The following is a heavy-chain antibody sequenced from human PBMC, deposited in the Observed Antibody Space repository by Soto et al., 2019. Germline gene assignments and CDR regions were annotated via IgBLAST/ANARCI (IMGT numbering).Heavy chain of an antibody. D-gene: IGHD6-19*01. J-gene: IGHJ2*01. CDR3: ARPYSGGWWDWYFDL. V-gene: IGHV3-13*01. CDR2: IGTAGDT. Sequence: EVQLVESGGGLVQPGGSLRLSCAASGFTFSSYDMHWVRQATGKGLEWVSAIGTAGDTYYPGSVKGRFTTSRENAKNSLYLQMNSLRAGDTAVYYCARPYSGGWWDWYFDLWGRGTLVTVSS. CDR1: GFTFSSYD.